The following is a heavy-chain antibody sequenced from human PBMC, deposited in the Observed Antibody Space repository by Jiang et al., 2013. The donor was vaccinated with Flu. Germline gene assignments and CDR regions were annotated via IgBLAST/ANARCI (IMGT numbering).Heavy chain of an antibody. CDR2: IYPDDSDT. Sequence: GAEVKKPGESLKISCKASGYTFATYWIGWVRQMPGKGLEWMGIIYPDDSDTRYSPSFQGQVTISADTLTKTAYLHWSSLQASDTAIYYCVRPPASKDGYNGDFWGQGTTVAVSS. V-gene: IGHV5-51*01. CDR1: GYTFATYW. D-gene: IGHD5-24*01. J-gene: IGHJ4*02. CDR3: VRPPASKDGYNGDF.